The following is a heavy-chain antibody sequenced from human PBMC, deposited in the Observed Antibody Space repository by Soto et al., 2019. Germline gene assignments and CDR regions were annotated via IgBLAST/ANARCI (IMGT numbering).Heavy chain of an antibody. CDR2: ISSSSSYI. Sequence: VGSLRLSCAASGFTFSSYSMNWVRQAPGKGLEWVSSISSSSSYIYYADSVKGRFTISRDNAKNSLYLQMNSLRAEDTAVYYCARAPNRGSTLTFDYWGQGTLVTVSS. CDR1: GFTFSSYS. D-gene: IGHD1-26*01. J-gene: IGHJ4*02. V-gene: IGHV3-21*01. CDR3: ARAPNRGSTLTFDY.